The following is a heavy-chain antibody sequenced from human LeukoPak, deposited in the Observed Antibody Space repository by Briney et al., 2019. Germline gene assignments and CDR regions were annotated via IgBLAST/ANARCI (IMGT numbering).Heavy chain of an antibody. CDR1: GFTFSSYG. CDR3: AEDRPMTTVTTGDY. D-gene: IGHD4-17*01. Sequence: PGRSLRLSCAASGFTFSSYGMHWVRQAPGKGLEWVAVISYDGSNKYYADSVKGRFTISRDNSKNTLYLQMNSLRAEGTAVYYCAEDRPMTTVTTGDYWGQGTLVTVSS. CDR2: ISYDGSNK. J-gene: IGHJ4*02. V-gene: IGHV3-30*18.